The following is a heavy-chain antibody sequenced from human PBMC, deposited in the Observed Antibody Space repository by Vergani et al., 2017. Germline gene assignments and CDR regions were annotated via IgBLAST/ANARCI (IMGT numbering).Heavy chain of an antibody. CDR1: GFTFSSYA. CDR3: ARDQPCFEYYYGSGTNAFDI. J-gene: IGHJ3*02. V-gene: IGHV3-23*01. CDR2: ISGRGGST. Sequence: EVQLLESGGGLVQPGGSLRLSCAASGFTFSSYAMSWVRQAPGKGLEWVSAISGRGGSTYYADSVKGRFTISRDNSNNTLYLQMNSLRAEDTAVYYCARDQPCFEYYYGSGTNAFDIWGQGTMVTVSS. D-gene: IGHD3-10*01.